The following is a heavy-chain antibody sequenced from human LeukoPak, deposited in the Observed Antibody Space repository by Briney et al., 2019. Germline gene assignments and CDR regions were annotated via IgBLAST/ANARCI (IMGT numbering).Heavy chain of an antibody. Sequence: PGESLRLSCAASGFTFSSYAMSWVRQAPGKGLEWVSAVSGRGGSTYYADSVKGRFTISRDNSKNTLYLQMNSLTAEDTAVYYCAKSVRVDYGMDVWGQGTTVTVSS. J-gene: IGHJ6*02. CDR2: VSGRGGST. CDR3: AKSVRVDYGMDV. V-gene: IGHV3-23*01. D-gene: IGHD2-8*02. CDR1: GFTFSSYA.